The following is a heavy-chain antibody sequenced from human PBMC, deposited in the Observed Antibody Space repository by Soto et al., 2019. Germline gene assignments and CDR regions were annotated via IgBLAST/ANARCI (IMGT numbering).Heavy chain of an antibody. J-gene: IGHJ6*02. Sequence: PWGSLRLSCASSGFPFSSYAMSWVRQAPGKGLEWVSAISGSGGSTYYADSVKGRFTISRDNSKNTLYLQMNSLRAEDTAVYYCAKGSDLVVVVAATPDVWGQGTTVTVSS. CDR3: AKGSDLVVVVAATPDV. D-gene: IGHD2-15*01. CDR2: ISGSGGST. V-gene: IGHV3-23*01. CDR1: GFPFSSYA.